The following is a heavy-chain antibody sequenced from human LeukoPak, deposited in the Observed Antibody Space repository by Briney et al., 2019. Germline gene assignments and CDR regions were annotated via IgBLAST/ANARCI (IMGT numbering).Heavy chain of an antibody. CDR1: GFTFSSYG. D-gene: IGHD2-2*01. CDR3: ARALYCSSTSCYSTHYYYYYGMDV. CDR2: IWYDGSNK. Sequence: GGSLRLSCAASGFTFSSYGMHWVRQAPGKGLEWVAVIWYDGSNKYYADSVKGRFTISRDNSKNTLYLQMNSLRAEDTAVYYCARALYCSSTSCYSTHYYYYYGMDVWGQGTTVTVSS. V-gene: IGHV3-33*01. J-gene: IGHJ6*02.